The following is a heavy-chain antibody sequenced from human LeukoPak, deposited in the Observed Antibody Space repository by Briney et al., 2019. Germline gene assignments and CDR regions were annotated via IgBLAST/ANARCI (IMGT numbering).Heavy chain of an antibody. V-gene: IGHV3-21*04. D-gene: IGHD3-9*01. CDR3: ANTYYDILTGYYRPGIFDY. Sequence: GVLRLSCAASGFIFSSYNLNWVRQAPGKGLEWVSSISSSSSYIYYADSMKGRFTISRDNARNSLYLQMNSLRAEDTAVYYCANTYYDILTGYYRPGIFDYWGQGTLVTVSS. CDR2: ISSSSSYI. CDR1: GFIFSSYN. J-gene: IGHJ4*02.